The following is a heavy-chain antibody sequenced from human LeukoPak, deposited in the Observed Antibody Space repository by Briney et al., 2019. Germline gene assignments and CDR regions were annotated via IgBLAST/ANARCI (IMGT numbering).Heavy chain of an antibody. CDR3: ARGELLGYFDY. CDR2: FYYSGST. V-gene: IGHV4-39*07. J-gene: IGHJ4*02. D-gene: IGHD1-26*01. CDR1: GGSISSSSYY. Sequence: SETLSLTCTVSGGSISSSSYYWGWIRQPPGKGLEWIGSFYYSGSTYYNPSLKSRVTISVDTSKNQFSLKLSSVTAADTAVYYCARGELLGYFDYWGQGTLVTVSS.